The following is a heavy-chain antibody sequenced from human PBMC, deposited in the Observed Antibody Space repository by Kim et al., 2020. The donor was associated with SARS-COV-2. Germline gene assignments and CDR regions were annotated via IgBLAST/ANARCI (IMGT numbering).Heavy chain of an antibody. Sequence: ASVKVSCKASGYTFTSYYMHWVRQAPGQGLEWMGIINPSGGSTSYAQKFQGRVTMTRDTSTSTVYMELSSLRSEDTAVYYCAREKGYCSSTSCYGLYYYYGMDVWGQGTTVTISS. V-gene: IGHV1-46*01. CDR3: AREKGYCSSTSCYGLYYYYGMDV. J-gene: IGHJ6*02. CDR2: INPSGGST. D-gene: IGHD2-2*01. CDR1: GYTFTSYY.